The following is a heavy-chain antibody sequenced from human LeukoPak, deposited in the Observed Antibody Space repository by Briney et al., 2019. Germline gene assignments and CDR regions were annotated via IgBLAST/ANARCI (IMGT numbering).Heavy chain of an antibody. Sequence: PGRSLRLSCAASGFTFSSYAMHWVRQAPGKGLEWVAVISYDGSTKYYADSVKGRFTISRDNSKNTLYLQMNSLRAEDTAVYYCARDGPPTTPSPSTAGIAEWFDYWGQGTLVTVSS. J-gene: IGHJ4*02. D-gene: IGHD6-13*01. V-gene: IGHV3-30-3*01. CDR3: ARDGPPTTPSPSTAGIAEWFDY. CDR2: ISYDGSTK. CDR1: GFTFSSYA.